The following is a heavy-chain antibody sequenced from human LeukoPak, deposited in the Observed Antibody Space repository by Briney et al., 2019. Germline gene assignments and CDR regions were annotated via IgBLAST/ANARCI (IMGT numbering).Heavy chain of an antibody. J-gene: IGHJ4*02. CDR1: GFSLSPPAMC. D-gene: IGHD2-15*01. CDR2: IDWDDDK. CDR3: ARMTPDSPSFDY. V-gene: IGHV2-70*17. Sequence: SGPALVKPTQTLTLTCTFSGFSLSPPAMCVTWIRQPPGKALEWLARIDWDDDKFYSPSLRTRLTISTDTPKNQVVLRMTNMDPVDTGTYYCARMTPDSPSFDYWGQGAMITVSS.